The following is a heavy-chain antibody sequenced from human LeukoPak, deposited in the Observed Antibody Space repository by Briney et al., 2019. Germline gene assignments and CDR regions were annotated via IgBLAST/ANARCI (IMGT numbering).Heavy chain of an antibody. Sequence: GGSLRLSCTASGFTSSSYWMSWVRQAPGKGLEWVASINQDGSEKYYVDSVKGRFTISRDNARNALYLQMNSLRAEDTAVYYCARIYDNSGYYDFWGQGTLVTVSS. CDR1: GFTSSSYW. CDR2: INQDGSEK. V-gene: IGHV3-7*05. J-gene: IGHJ4*02. CDR3: ARIYDNSGYYDF. D-gene: IGHD3-22*01.